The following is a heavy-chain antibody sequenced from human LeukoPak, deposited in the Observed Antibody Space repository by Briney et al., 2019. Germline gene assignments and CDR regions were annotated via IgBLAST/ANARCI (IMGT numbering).Heavy chain of an antibody. D-gene: IGHD2-2*01. J-gene: IGHJ6*03. Sequence: SETLSLTCAVYGVSFSGYYWSWIRQPPGKGLEWIGEISHSGSTNYNPSLKSRVTISVDTSKNQFSLKLSSVTAADTAVYYCARDQGSTPYYYYYYMDVWGKGTTVTVSS. CDR3: ARDQGSTPYYYYYYMDV. CDR2: ISHSGST. V-gene: IGHV4-34*01. CDR1: GVSFSGYY.